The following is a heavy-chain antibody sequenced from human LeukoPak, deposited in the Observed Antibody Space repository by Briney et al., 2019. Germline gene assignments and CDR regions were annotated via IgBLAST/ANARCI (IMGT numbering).Heavy chain of an antibody. CDR1: GFTFDDYG. J-gene: IGHJ2*01. V-gene: IGHV3-20*04. CDR2: INWNGGST. D-gene: IGHD6-19*01. CDR3: ARVAEIAVATNWYFDL. Sequence: GGSLRLSCAASGFTFDDYGMSWVRQAPGKGLEWVSGINWNGGSTGYADSVKGRFTISRDNAKISLYLQMNSLRAEDTALYYCARVAEIAVATNWYFDLWGRGTLVTVSS.